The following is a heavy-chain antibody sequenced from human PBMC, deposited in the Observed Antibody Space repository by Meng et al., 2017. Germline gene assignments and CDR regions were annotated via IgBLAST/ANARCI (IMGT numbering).Heavy chain of an antibody. J-gene: IGHJ2*01. CDR2: IYHSGST. Sequence: QARESGPGLVKPSGTLSLTCAVAGGSISSSNWWSWVRQPPGKGLEWIGEIYHSGSTNYNPSLKSRVTISVDKSKNQFSLKLSSVTAADTAVYYCARGSGYSYGFNWYFDLWGRGTLVTVSS. D-gene: IGHD5-18*01. CDR3: ARGSGYSYGFNWYFDL. CDR1: GGSISSSNW. V-gene: IGHV4-4*02.